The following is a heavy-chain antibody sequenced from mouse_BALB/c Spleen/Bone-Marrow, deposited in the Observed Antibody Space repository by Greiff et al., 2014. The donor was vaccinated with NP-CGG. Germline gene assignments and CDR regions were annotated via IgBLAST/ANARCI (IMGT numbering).Heavy chain of an antibody. CDR3: ASYRYGWYFDV. D-gene: IGHD2-14*01. CDR1: GFNIKDTY. Sequence: VQLQQPGAELVKPGASDKLSCTASGFNIKDTYLHWVKQRPEQGLDWIGRIDPAIFTKYDPKFQGKATITADTSSNTAYLHLSSLTSEDTAVYYCASYRYGWYFDVWGAGTTVTVSS. V-gene: IGHV14-3*02. CDR2: IDPAIFT. J-gene: IGHJ1*01.